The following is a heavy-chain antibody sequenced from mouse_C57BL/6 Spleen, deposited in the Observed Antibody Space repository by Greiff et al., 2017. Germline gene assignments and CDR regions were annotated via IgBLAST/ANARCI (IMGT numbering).Heavy chain of an antibody. Sequence: EVKLMESGGDLVKPGGSLQLSCAASGFTFSSYGMSWVRQTPDKRLEWVATISSGGSYTYYPDSVKGRFTISRDNAKNTLYLQMSSLKSEDTAMYYCARQGNYGYDYWGQGTTLTVSS. J-gene: IGHJ2*01. CDR3: ARQGNYGYDY. V-gene: IGHV5-6*01. D-gene: IGHD2-2*01. CDR2: ISSGGSYT. CDR1: GFTFSSYG.